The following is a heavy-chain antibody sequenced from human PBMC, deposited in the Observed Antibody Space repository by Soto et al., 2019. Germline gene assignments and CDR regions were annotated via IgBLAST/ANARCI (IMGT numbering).Heavy chain of an antibody. CDR3: AKRDSGHYGNYFDY. Sequence: GGSLRLSCAASGFTFSSYAMSWVRQAPGKGLEWVSGISGSGGSTYSAESVKGRFTISRDNSKNTLYLQMNSLRAEDTALYYCAKRDSGHYGNYFDYWGQGALVTAPQ. CDR1: GFTFSSYA. CDR2: ISGSGGST. J-gene: IGHJ4*02. D-gene: IGHD4-17*01. V-gene: IGHV3-23*01.